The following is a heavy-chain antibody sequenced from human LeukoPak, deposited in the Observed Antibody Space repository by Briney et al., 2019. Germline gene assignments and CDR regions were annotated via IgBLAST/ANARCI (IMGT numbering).Heavy chain of an antibody. CDR1: GFTFSSYS. Sequence: GGSLRLSCAASGFTFSSYSMNWVRQAPGKGLVWVSQINSDGSSTNYADSVKGRFTISRDNAKNTLYLQMNSLRAEDTAVFYCARTEYCSPTSCKYASFWGQGTTVTVSS. J-gene: IGHJ3*01. CDR2: INSDGSST. V-gene: IGHV3-74*01. D-gene: IGHD2-2*01. CDR3: ARTEYCSPTSCKYASF.